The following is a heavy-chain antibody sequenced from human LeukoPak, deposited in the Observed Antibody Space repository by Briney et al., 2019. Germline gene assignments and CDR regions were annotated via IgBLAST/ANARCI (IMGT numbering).Heavy chain of an antibody. D-gene: IGHD2-21*02. CDR2: IYTSGST. CDR1: GGSISSGSYY. J-gene: IGHJ5*02. CDR3: ARDRSELKLWWRQVHWFDP. Sequence: SETLSLTCTVSGGSISSGSYYWSWIRLPAGEGLEWIGRIYTSGSTNYNPSLKSRVTISVDTSKNQFSLKLSSVTAADTAVYYCARDRSELKLWWRQVHWFDPWGQGTLVTVSS. V-gene: IGHV4-61*02.